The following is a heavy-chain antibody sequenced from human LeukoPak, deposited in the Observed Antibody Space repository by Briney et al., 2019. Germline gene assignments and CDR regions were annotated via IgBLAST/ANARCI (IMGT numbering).Heavy chain of an antibody. J-gene: IGHJ5*02. Sequence: KPGESLRISCKGSGYSFTSYWISWVRQMPGKGLEWMGRIDPSDSYTNYSPSFQGHVTISADKSISTAYLQWSSLKASDAAMYYCASSPTPRGSMVRGVIIFDPWGQGTLVTVSS. CDR1: GYSFTSYW. D-gene: IGHD3-10*01. CDR2: IDPSDSYT. V-gene: IGHV5-10-1*01. CDR3: ASSPTPRGSMVRGVIIFDP.